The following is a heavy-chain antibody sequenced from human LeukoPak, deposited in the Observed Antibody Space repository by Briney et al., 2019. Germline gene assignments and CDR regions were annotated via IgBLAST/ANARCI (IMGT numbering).Heavy chain of an antibody. V-gene: IGHV3-30-3*01. CDR2: ISYDGSNK. CDR3: ARDGEMATLNFDY. J-gene: IGHJ4*02. Sequence: PGRSLRLSCAASGFTFSSYAMHWVRQAPGKGLEWVAVISYDGSNKYYADSVKGRFTISRDNSKNTLYLQMNSLRAEDTAVYYCARDGEMATLNFDYWGQRTLVTVSS. D-gene: IGHD5-24*01. CDR1: GFTFSSYA.